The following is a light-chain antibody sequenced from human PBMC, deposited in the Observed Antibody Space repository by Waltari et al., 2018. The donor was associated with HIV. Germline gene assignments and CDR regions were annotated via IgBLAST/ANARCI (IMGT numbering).Light chain of an antibody. CDR3: QVWDSSTDHRV. CDR1: KLGDNY. Sequence: SYELTQPPSVSVSPGQTASITCSGDKLGDNYACWYQQKPGPSPVLVIYQDSKRPSGIPERFSGSNSGNTATLTISGTQAMDEADYYCQVWDSSTDHRVFGGGTKLTVL. V-gene: IGLV3-1*01. J-gene: IGLJ2*01. CDR2: QDS.